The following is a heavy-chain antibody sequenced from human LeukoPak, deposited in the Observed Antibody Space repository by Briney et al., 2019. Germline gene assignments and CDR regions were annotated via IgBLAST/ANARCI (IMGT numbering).Heavy chain of an antibody. J-gene: IGHJ5*02. CDR2: IYSGGNT. V-gene: IGHV3-53*01. D-gene: IGHD4-17*01. CDR3: ARVFITLYDYGDGGDWFDP. CDR1: GFSVSNTY. Sequence: PGGSLRLSCAASGFSVSNTYMSWVRQAPGKGLEWVSIIYSGGNTYYADSVKGRFTISRDNSKNTLYLQMNRLRPEDTAVYYCARVFITLYDYGDGGDWFDPWGQGTLVTVSS.